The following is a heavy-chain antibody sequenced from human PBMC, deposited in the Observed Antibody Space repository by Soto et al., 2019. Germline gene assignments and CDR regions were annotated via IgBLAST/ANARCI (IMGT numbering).Heavy chain of an antibody. Sequence: SLTCTVSGGSISRSSYYWGWIRQPPGKGLEWIKSTYYSGSTYYNPTLKSRVTISVDTSKNQFSLKLSSVTPTDTAVYYWARLGYCSITSCRYFEYRGQGTLVTVSS. J-gene: IGHJ4*02. CDR1: GGSISRSSYY. CDR3: ARLGYCSITSCRYFEY. D-gene: IGHD2-2*01. CDR2: TYYSGST. V-gene: IGHV4-39*01.